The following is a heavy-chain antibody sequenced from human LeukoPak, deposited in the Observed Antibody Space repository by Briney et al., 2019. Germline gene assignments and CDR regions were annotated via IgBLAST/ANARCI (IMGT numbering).Heavy chain of an antibody. CDR2: MYSGGST. CDR3: ARDPPSGGRGTWG. D-gene: IGHD3-16*01. CDR1: GXTVSSNY. J-gene: IGHJ4*02. V-gene: IGHV3-53*01. Sequence: PGGSLRLSCAASGXTVSSNYMGWVRQAPGKGLEWVSVMYSGGSTNYADSVKGRFTISRDNSKNTLYLQMNSLRVEDTAVYYCARDPPSGGRGTWGWGQGTLVTVSS.